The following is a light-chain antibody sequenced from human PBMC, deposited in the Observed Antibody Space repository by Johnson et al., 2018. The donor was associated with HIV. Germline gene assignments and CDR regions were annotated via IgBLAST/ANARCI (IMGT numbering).Light chain of an antibody. CDR2: ENN. CDR3: GTWDSSLSAGGV. CDR1: SSNIGNNY. V-gene: IGLV1-51*02. J-gene: IGLJ1*01. Sequence: QLVLTQPPSVSAAPGQKVTISCSGSSSNIGNNYVSWYQQLPGTAPKLLIYENNKRPSGIPDRFSGSKSGTSATLGITGLQTGDEADYYCGTWDSSLSAGGVFVTGTKVTVL.